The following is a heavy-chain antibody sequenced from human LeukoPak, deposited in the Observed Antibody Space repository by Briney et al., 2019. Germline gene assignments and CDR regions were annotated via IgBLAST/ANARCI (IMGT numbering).Heavy chain of an antibody. J-gene: IGHJ3*01. D-gene: IGHD3-3*01. V-gene: IGHV3-74*01. Sequence: GGSLRLSCAASGFSFTNYWMHWVRQVPGKGLVWVSRIIGDGMETSYADSVKGRFTISRDNAKSTLFLQMNSLRAEDTAVYYCTRDMSGYYVALDLWGQGTMVTVSS. CDR1: GFSFTNYW. CDR2: IIGDGMET. CDR3: TRDMSGYYVALDL.